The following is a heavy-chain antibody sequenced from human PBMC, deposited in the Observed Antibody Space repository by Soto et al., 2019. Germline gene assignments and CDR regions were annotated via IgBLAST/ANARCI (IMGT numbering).Heavy chain of an antibody. D-gene: IGHD3-3*01. CDR3: VRDFRSSDF. J-gene: IGHJ4*02. V-gene: IGHV3-74*01. CDR2: INGVGTYT. Sequence: EVQLVESGGGSAQPGGSLRLSCAASGFTFSNYWIHWVRQAPGKGPMWVSRINGVGTYTNYADSVRGRFSISRDNSENTVYLQMNRLRAEDTAMYYCVRDFRSSDFWGQGTLVTVSS. CDR1: GFTFSNYW.